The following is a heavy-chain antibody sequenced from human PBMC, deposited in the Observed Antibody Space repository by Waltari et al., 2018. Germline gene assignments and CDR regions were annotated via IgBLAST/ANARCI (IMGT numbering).Heavy chain of an antibody. CDR3: AGEKARYGFDV. J-gene: IGHJ6*02. CDR1: GFSMTRSS. CDR2: VFHTGSP. V-gene: IGHV4-38-2*02. Sequence: QLPASGPGLVKPSETLSLTCSFSGFSMTRSSWAWIRQPPGKGLEWIGSVFHTGSPSYNPSLKSRVTISVDSSKNQFTLRLTAVTAADTAVYYCAGEKARYGFDVWGQGTTVTVSS.